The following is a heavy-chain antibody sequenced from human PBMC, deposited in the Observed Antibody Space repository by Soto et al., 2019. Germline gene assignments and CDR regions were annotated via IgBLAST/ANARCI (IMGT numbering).Heavy chain of an antibody. V-gene: IGHV5-51*01. CDR3: ARHSTSAPKDY. CDR2: FYPGDSDT. J-gene: IGHJ4*01. CDR1: GYSFTTYW. D-gene: IGHD3-10*01. Sequence: GESLKISCKGSGYSFTTYWIAWVRQMPGKGLEWVGIFYPGDSDTRYSPSFEGHVTISVDKSISTAFLQWNSLKASDNAIYYCARHSTSAPKDYWGQGTLVTVSS.